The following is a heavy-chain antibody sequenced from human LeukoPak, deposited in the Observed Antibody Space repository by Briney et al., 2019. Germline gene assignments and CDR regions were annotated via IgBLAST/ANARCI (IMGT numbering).Heavy chain of an antibody. CDR3: AIDDSSGFSDI. CDR1: GGSSNSYA. D-gene: IGHD3-22*01. V-gene: IGHV1-69*05. Sequence: SVKVSCKASGGSSNSYAISWVRQAPGQGPEWMGGIIPIFGTTNYAQKFQGRVTITTDESSSTVYMQLSSLRSEDTAVYYCAIDDSSGFSDIWGQGTLATVSS. CDR2: IIPIFGTT. J-gene: IGHJ4*02.